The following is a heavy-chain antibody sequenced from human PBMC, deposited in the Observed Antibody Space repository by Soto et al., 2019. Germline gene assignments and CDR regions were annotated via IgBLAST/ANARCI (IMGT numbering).Heavy chain of an antibody. V-gene: IGHV4-30-2*01. CDR2: IYHSGST. D-gene: IGHD4-17*01. CDR3: ARGGYGGNSRYFQH. CDR1: GGSISSGGYS. Sequence: SETLSLTCAVSGGSISSGGYSWSWIRQPPGKGLEWIGYIYHSGSTYYNPSLKSRVTISVDRSKNQFSLKLSSVTAADTAVYYCARGGYGGNSRYFQHWGQGTLVTVSS. J-gene: IGHJ1*01.